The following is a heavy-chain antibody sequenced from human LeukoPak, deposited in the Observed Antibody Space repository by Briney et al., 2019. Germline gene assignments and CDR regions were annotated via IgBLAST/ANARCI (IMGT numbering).Heavy chain of an antibody. V-gene: IGHV3-7*03. CDR2: IKQDGSEK. CDR3: AKQAAAGLFFFDY. CDR1: GFTFSSYW. D-gene: IGHD6-13*01. Sequence: GGSLRLSCAASGFTFSSYWMSWVRQAPGKGLEWVANIKQDGSEKYYVDSVKGRFTISRDNSKNTLYLQMNSLRAEDTAVYYCAKQAAAGLFFFDYWGQGTLVTVSS. J-gene: IGHJ4*02.